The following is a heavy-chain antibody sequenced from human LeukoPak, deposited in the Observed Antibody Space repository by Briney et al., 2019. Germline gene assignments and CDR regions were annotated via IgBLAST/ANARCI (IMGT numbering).Heavy chain of an antibody. D-gene: IGHD1-1*01. CDR3: ARRRDSTNNWFDP. Sequence: GASAKVSCKASGYTFTSYTIIWVRQAPGQGLEWMGWISAYNGNTKYAQKFQGRVTMTTDTSTSTAYMELRSLRSDDTAVYYCARRRDSTNNWFDPWGQGTLVTVSS. CDR2: ISAYNGNT. CDR1: GYTFTSYT. V-gene: IGHV1-18*01. J-gene: IGHJ5*02.